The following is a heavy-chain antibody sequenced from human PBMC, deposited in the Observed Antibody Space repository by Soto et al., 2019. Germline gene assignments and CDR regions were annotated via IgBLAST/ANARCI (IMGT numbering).Heavy chain of an antibody. CDR3: ARGWGAFDI. D-gene: IGHD7-27*01. V-gene: IGHV4-34*01. CDR1: GGSFSGYY. Sequence: SETLSLTCAVYGGSFSGYYWSWIRQPPGKGLEWIGEINHSGSTNYNPSLKSRVTISVDTSKNQFSLKLSSVTAADTAVYYCARGWGAFDIWGQGTMVTVSS. CDR2: INHSGST. J-gene: IGHJ3*02.